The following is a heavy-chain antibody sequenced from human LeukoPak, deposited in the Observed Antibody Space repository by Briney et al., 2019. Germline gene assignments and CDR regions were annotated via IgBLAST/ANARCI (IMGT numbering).Heavy chain of an antibody. V-gene: IGHV3-21*01. CDR1: GFTFSSYS. CDR2: ISSSSSYI. CDR3: ARYADIVVVPAAMQSDY. Sequence: PGGSLRLSCAASGFTFSSYSMNWVRQAPGKGPEWVSSISSSSSYIYYADSVKGRFTISRDNAKNSLYLQMNSLRAEDTGVYYCARYADIVVVPAAMQSDYWGQGTLVTVSS. J-gene: IGHJ4*02. D-gene: IGHD2-2*01.